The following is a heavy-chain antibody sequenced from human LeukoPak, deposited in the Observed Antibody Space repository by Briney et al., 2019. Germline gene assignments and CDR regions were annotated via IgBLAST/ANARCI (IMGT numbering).Heavy chain of an antibody. Sequence: GGSLRLSCAASGFTFSIYSVNWVRQAPGKGLEWVSYISSSSSTIYYADSVKGRFTISRDNAKNSLYLQMNSLRAEDTAVYYCARALTTRNYNWNQFDYWGQGTLVTVSS. CDR1: GFTFSIYS. CDR3: ARALTTRNYNWNQFDY. V-gene: IGHV3-48*01. J-gene: IGHJ4*02. CDR2: ISSSSSTI. D-gene: IGHD1-20*01.